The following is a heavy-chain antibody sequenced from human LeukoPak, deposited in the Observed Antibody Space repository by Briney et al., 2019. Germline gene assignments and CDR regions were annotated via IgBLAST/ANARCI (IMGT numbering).Heavy chain of an antibody. CDR3: ARHPVYGDYNGGPFDY. V-gene: IGHV4-34*01. D-gene: IGHD4-17*01. CDR1: GGSFSGYY. Sequence: PSETLSLTCAVYGGSFSGYYWSWIRQPPGKGLEWIGEINHSGSTNYNPSLKSRVTISVDTSKNQFSLKLSSVTAADTAVYYCARHPVYGDYNGGPFDYWGQGTLVTVSS. CDR2: INHSGST. J-gene: IGHJ4*02.